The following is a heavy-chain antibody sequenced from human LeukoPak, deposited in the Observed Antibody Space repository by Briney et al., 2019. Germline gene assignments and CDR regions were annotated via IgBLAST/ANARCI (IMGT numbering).Heavy chain of an antibody. CDR1: GYSFSNYW. V-gene: IGHV5-51*01. Sequence: GESLKISCKGSGYSFSNYWVGWVRQMPGKGLEWMGIIYPGDSNTRYSPSFQGQVTISADKSISTAYLQWTSLKASDTAIYYCARQPLVRDCGGDCEFDYWGQGTRVSVSS. J-gene: IGHJ4*02. CDR2: IYPGDSNT. D-gene: IGHD2-21*02. CDR3: ARQPLVRDCGGDCEFDY.